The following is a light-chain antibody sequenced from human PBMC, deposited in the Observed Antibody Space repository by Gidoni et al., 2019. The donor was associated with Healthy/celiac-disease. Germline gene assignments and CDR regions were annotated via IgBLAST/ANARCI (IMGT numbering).Light chain of an antibody. J-gene: IGLJ2*01. Sequence: SYELTQPPSVSVSPGQTASITCSGDNLGDKYACWYQQKPGQSPVLVIYQDSKRPSGIPERFSGSNSGNTATLTISGTQAMDEADYYCQAWDSSTAVFGGGTKLTV. CDR3: QAWDSSTAV. CDR2: QDS. CDR1: NLGDKY. V-gene: IGLV3-1*01.